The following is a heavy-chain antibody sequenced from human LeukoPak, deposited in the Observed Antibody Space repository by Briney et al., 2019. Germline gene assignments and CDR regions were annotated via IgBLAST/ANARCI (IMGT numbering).Heavy chain of an antibody. J-gene: IGHJ5*02. Sequence: GASVKVSCKASGYTFTSYAITWVRQAPGQGLEWMGWINTNTGNPTYAQGFTGRFVFSLDTSVSTAYLQISSLKAEDTAVYYCARRYCSGGSCYANWFDPWGQGTLVTVSS. CDR1: GYTFTSYA. V-gene: IGHV7-4-1*02. CDR2: INTNTGNP. CDR3: ARRYCSGGSCYANWFDP. D-gene: IGHD2-15*01.